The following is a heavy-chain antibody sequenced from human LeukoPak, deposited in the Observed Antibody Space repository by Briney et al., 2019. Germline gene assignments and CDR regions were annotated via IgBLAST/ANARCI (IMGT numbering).Heavy chain of an antibody. CDR2: ISSSSSTI. CDR1: GLTFSSYS. D-gene: IGHD3-10*01. CDR3: ARPQNYGSGSYPLFDY. J-gene: IGHJ4*02. V-gene: IGHV3-48*01. Sequence: GGSLRLSCAASGLTFSSYSMNWVRQAPGKGLEWVSYISSSSSTIYYADSVKGRFTISRDNAKNSLYLQMNSLRAEDTAVYYCARPQNYGSGSYPLFDYWGQGTLVTVSS.